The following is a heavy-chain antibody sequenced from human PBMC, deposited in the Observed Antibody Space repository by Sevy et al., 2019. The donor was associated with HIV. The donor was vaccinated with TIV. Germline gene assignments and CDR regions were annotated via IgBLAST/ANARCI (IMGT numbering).Heavy chain of an antibody. V-gene: IGHV3-23*01. CDR2: LSFGCGEI. CDR3: AREGCTKPHDY. J-gene: IGHJ4*02. Sequence: RGSLRVSCAASGFTFSKYSMSWVRQPPGKGLEWVSTLSFGCGEINYADSVKGRFTISRDNSKSSVYLQMNNLRPVDTAVYYCAREGCTKPHDYWGQGTLVTVSS. D-gene: IGHD2-8*01. CDR1: GFTFSKYS.